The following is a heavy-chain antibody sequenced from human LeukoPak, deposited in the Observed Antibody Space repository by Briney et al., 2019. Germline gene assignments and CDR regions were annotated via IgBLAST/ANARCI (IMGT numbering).Heavy chain of an antibody. D-gene: IGHD1-1*01. V-gene: IGHV3-30*18. CDR1: GFTFSSYG. CDR3: AKRIGHNSGHFDC. CDR2: ISYDGSNK. J-gene: IGHJ4*02. Sequence: GGSLRLSCAASGFTFSSYGMHWVRQAPGKGLEWVTAISYDGSNKYYADSVRGRFTISRDNSKNTLYLQMDNLRAEDTAVYYCAKRIGHNSGHFDCWGQGTLVTVSS.